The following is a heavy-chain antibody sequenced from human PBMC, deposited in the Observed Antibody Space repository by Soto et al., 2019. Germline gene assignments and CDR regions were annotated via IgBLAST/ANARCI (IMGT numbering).Heavy chain of an antibody. CDR1: GGTFSSYA. CDR2: IIPIFGTA. J-gene: IGHJ5*02. CDR3: ALCAELELRWFDP. V-gene: IGHV1-69*01. Sequence: QVQLVQSGAEVKKPGSSVKVSCKASGGTFSSYAISWVRQAPGQGLEWMGGIIPIFGTANSAQKFQGRVTLTADESTRTAYMELSSLRSEDTAVYYCALCAELELRWFDPWGQGTLVTVSS. D-gene: IGHD1-7*01.